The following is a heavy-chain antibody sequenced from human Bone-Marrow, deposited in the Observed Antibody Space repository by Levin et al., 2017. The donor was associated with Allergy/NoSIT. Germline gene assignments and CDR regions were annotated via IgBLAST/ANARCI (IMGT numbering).Heavy chain of an antibody. CDR1: GFTFNGFA. D-gene: IGHD6-19*01. CDR2: ISFDGSDK. Sequence: SCAASGFTFNGFAMHWVRQAPGKGLEWVAAISFDGSDKYYADSVKGRFTISRDNSKDLLFLQMNSLRGEDTALYYCARGTAVANQHFDYWGQGSLVTVSS. J-gene: IGHJ4*02. CDR3: ARGTAVANQHFDY. V-gene: IGHV3-30-3*01.